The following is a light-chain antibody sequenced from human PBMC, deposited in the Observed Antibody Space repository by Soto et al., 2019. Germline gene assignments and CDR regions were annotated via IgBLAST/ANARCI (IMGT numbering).Light chain of an antibody. V-gene: IGKV3-20*01. J-gene: IGKJ1*01. Sequence: EVMLTQSPGTLSLSPGERATLSCRASQSVSSNYLAWYQQKSCQAPRLLIYGASNRATAIPDRFSGSGSGTDFTLTIRRLEPEDFAVYYCQQYDTSPRTFGQGTKVEFK. CDR3: QQYDTSPRT. CDR2: GAS. CDR1: QSVSSNY.